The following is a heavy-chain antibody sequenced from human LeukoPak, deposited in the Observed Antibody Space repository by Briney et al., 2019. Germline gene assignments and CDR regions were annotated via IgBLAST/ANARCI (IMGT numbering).Heavy chain of an antibody. CDR2: IYYSGST. V-gene: IGHV4-59*01. D-gene: IGHD6-19*01. Sequence: SETLSLTCTVSGGSISSYYWSWIRQPPGKGLEWIGYIYYSGSTNYNPSLKSRVTISVDTSKNQFSLKLSSVTAADTAVHYCARYAVAGYFDYWGQGTLVTVSS. J-gene: IGHJ4*02. CDR1: GGSISSYY. CDR3: ARYAVAGYFDY.